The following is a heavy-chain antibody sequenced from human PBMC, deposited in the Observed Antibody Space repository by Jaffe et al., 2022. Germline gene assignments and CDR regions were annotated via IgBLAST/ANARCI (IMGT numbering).Heavy chain of an antibody. V-gene: IGHV1-2*02. CDR2: INPNSGGT. CDR1: GYTFTGYY. Sequence: QVQLVQSGAEVKKPGASVKVSCKASGYTFTGYYMHWVRQAPGQGLEWMGWINPNSGGTNYAQKFQGRVTMTRDTSISTAYMELSRLRSDDTAVYYCARVKEERGYAYDAFDIWGQGTMVTVSS. J-gene: IGHJ3*02. D-gene: IGHD5-12*01. CDR3: ARVKEERGYAYDAFDI.